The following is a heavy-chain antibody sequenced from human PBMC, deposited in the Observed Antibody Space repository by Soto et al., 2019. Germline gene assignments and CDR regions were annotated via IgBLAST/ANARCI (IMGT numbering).Heavy chain of an antibody. D-gene: IGHD2-2*01. V-gene: IGHV3-30*18. J-gene: IGHJ3*02. CDR3: AKFPLHCSSTSCYDAFDI. Sequence: QVQLVESGGGVVQPGRSLRLSCAASGFTFSSYGMHWVRQAPGKGLEWVAVISYDGSNKYYADSVKGRFTISRDNSKNTLYLQMNSLRAEDTAVYYCAKFPLHCSSTSCYDAFDIWGQGTMVTVSS. CDR1: GFTFSSYG. CDR2: ISYDGSNK.